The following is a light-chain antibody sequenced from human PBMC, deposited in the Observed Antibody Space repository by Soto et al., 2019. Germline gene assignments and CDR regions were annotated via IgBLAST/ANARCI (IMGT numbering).Light chain of an antibody. CDR1: SSDVGGYNY. CDR3: CSYAGSYTWL. V-gene: IGLV2-11*01. J-gene: IGLJ3*02. Sequence: QSALTQPRSVSGSPGQSVTISCTGTSSDVGGYNYVSWYQQHPGKAPKLMIYDVSNRPSGIPDRFSGSKSGNTASLAISGLHAEDEADYYCCSYAGSYTWLFGGGTKLTVL. CDR2: DVS.